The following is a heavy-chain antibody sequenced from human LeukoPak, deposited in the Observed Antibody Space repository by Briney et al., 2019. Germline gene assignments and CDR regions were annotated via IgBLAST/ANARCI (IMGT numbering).Heavy chain of an antibody. V-gene: IGHV3-21*01. D-gene: IGHD3-22*01. CDR1: GFTFSRYS. CDR2: IGSSSSYI. J-gene: IGHJ4*02. Sequence: GSLRLSCAASGFTFSRYSMNWVRQAPGKGLEWVSSIGSSSSYIYYADSVKGRFTISRDNAKNSLYLQMNSLRAEDTAVYYCARDTSLTMIVVVTKTYYFDYWGQGTLVTVSS. CDR3: ARDTSLTMIVVVTKTYYFDY.